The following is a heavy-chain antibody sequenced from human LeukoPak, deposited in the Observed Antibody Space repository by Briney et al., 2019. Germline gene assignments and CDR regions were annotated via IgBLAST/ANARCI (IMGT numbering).Heavy chain of an antibody. CDR2: IYSSGST. Sequence: PSETLSLTCTVSGDSISSFYWSWIRQPAAKGLEWIGRIYSSGSTNYNPSLESRVTMSVDTSKNQLSLKLSSVTAADTAVYYCARDVVAAAGTWDYWGQGTLVTVSS. D-gene: IGHD6-13*01. V-gene: IGHV4-4*07. CDR3: ARDVVAAAGTWDY. J-gene: IGHJ4*02. CDR1: GDSISSFY.